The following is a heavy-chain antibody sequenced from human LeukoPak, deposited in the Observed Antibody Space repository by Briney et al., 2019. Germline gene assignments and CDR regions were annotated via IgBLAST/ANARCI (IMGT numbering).Heavy chain of an antibody. J-gene: IGHJ4*02. V-gene: IGHV3-7*03. CDR1: GFPFSSYS. CDR2: IKPDGTTE. Sequence: GGSLRLSCAASGFPFSSYSMTWVRQAPGKGLEWVANIKPDGTTEFYVDSVKGRFTISRDNALNSLYLQMNSLRAEDTAIYYCARSIPYGTTWYGRSDYWGQGTLVTVSS. D-gene: IGHD6-13*01. CDR3: ARSIPYGTTWYGRSDY.